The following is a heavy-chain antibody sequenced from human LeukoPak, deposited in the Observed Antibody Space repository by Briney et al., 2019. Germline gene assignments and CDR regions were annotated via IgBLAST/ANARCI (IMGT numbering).Heavy chain of an antibody. V-gene: IGHV3-74*01. J-gene: IGHJ5*02. CDR1: GFTISSYW. D-gene: IGHD6-6*01. CDR2: ISGDGAST. CDR3: ATSRSSNWFDP. Sequence: PGGSLRLSCEASGFTISSYWMHWVRHAPGKGLVWFSRISGDGASTSYADSVKGRFIISRDNAKNTVFLQMNSLRADDTAVYYCATSRSSNWFDPWGQGTLVTVSS.